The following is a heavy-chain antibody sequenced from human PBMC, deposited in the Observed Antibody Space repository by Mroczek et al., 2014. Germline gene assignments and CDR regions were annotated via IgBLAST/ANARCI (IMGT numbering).Heavy chain of an antibody. D-gene: IGHD3-10*01. CDR3: ARADSGEFDY. Sequence: QVQLQESGPGLVKPSETLSLTCTVSGGSISSYYWSWIRQPPGKGLEWIGYIYYSGSTNYNPSLKSRVTISVDTSKNQFSLKLSSVTAADTAVYYCARADSGEFDYWGQGTLVTVSS. CDR1: GGSISSYY. V-gene: IGHV4-59*01. J-gene: IGHJ4*02. CDR2: IYYSGST.